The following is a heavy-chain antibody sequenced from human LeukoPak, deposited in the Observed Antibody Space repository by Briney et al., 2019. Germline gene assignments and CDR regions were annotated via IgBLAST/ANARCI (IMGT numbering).Heavy chain of an antibody. Sequence: GGSLRLSCAAPGFTFSSYEMNWVRQAPGKGLEWVSYISSSGSTIYYADSVKGRFTMSRENAKNSLYLQMNSLRAEDTAVYYCARVRLDILTGYIDYWGQGSLVTVSS. CDR2: ISSSGSTI. J-gene: IGHJ4*02. CDR3: ARVRLDILTGYIDY. D-gene: IGHD3-9*01. V-gene: IGHV3-48*03. CDR1: GFTFSSYE.